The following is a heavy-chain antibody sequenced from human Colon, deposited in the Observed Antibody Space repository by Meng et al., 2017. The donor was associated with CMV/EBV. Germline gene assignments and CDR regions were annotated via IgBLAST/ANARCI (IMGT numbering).Heavy chain of an antibody. V-gene: IGHV3-15*01. D-gene: IGHD2-2*02. CDR3: TTRYCSSTSCYTGWFDP. CDR1: GFTFSSAW. J-gene: IGHJ5*02. CDR2: IKSKTDGGTT. Sequence: GESLKISCAASGFTFSSAWMSWVRQAPGKGLEWVGRIKSKTDGGTTDYAAPVKGRFTISRDDSKNTLYLQMNSLKTEDTAVYYCTTRYCSSTSCYTGWFDPWGQGTLVTVSS.